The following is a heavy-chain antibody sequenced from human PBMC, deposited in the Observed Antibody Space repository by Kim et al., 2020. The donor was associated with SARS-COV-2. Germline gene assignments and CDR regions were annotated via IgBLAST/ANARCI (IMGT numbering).Heavy chain of an antibody. V-gene: IGHV3-66*01. CDR3: ARDGAVTTRFWYFDL. D-gene: IGHD4-17*01. Sequence: DSVKGRFTISRDNSKNTLYLQMNSLRAEDTAVYYCARDGAVTTRFWYFDLWGRGALVTVSS. J-gene: IGHJ2*01.